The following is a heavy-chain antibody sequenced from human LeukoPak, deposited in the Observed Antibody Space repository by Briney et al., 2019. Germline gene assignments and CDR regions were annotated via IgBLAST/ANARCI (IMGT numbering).Heavy chain of an antibody. CDR1: GFTFSSYS. CDR2: ISSSSSTI. CDR3: ARDPRGYSYGYGYWFDP. V-gene: IGHV3-48*04. J-gene: IGHJ5*02. D-gene: IGHD5-18*01. Sequence: GGSLRLSCAASGFTFSSYSMNWVRQAPGKGLEWVSYISSSSSTIYYADSVKGRFTISRDNAKNSLYLQMNSLRAEDTAVYYCARDPRGYSYGYGYWFDPWGQGTLVTVSS.